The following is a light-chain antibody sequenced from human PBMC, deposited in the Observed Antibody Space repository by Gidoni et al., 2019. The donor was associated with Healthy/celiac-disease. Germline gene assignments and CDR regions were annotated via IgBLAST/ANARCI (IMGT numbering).Light chain of an antibody. V-gene: IGKV1-6*01. Sequence: AIQMTQSPSSLSASVGDRVTITCRASQGIRNDLGWYQQKPGRAPKLLIYAASSLQSGVPSRFRGSGSGTDFTLTISSLKPEDFATYYCLQDYNYPWTFXXXTKVEIK. CDR1: QGIRND. CDR3: LQDYNYPWT. CDR2: AAS. J-gene: IGKJ1*01.